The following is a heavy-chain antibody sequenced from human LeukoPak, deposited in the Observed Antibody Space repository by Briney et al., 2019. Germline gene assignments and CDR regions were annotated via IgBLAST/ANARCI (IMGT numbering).Heavy chain of an antibody. D-gene: IGHD2-15*01. CDR2: IYYRGST. Sequence: SETLSLTCTVSGGSVTRSSNYWGWIRQPPGKGLEWNGSIYYRGSTYSHPSLKSRVAISLDTSKNQFSLTLSSVTAADTAVYYCAVVVAATFYWGQGTLVTVSS. CDR1: GGSVTRSSNY. V-gene: IGHV4-39*07. J-gene: IGHJ4*02. CDR3: AVVVAATFY.